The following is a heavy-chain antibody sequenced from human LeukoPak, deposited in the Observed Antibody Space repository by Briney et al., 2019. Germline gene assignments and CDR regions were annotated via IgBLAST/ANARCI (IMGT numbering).Heavy chain of an antibody. V-gene: IGHV3-30*02. Sequence: GGSLRLSCAASGFTFSSYGMHWVRQAPGKGLEWAAFIRYDGSNKYYADSVKGRFTISRDNSKNTLYLQMNSLRAEDTAVYYCARANLVATKHFDYWGQGTLVTVSS. CDR1: GFTFSSYG. CDR2: IRYDGSNK. CDR3: ARANLVATKHFDY. D-gene: IGHD5-12*01. J-gene: IGHJ4*02.